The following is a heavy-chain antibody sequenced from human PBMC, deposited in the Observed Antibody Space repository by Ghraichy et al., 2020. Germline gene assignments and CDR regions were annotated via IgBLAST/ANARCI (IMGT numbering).Heavy chain of an antibody. D-gene: IGHD3-9*01. V-gene: IGHV4-59*01. Sequence: SETLSLTCTVSGGSISSYYWSWIRQPPGKGLEWIGYIYYSGSTNYNPSLKSRVTISVDTSKNQFSLKLSSVTAADTAVYYCARILTGYYWYFDLWGRGTLVTVSS. CDR2: IYYSGST. CDR1: GGSISSYY. J-gene: IGHJ2*01. CDR3: ARILTGYYWYFDL.